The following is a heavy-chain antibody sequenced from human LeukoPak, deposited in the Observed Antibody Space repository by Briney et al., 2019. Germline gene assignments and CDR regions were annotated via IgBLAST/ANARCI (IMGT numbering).Heavy chain of an antibody. V-gene: IGHV1/OR15-1*01. CDR1: GYIFTDYY. J-gene: IGHJ4*02. CDR3: ARVLAYCSSTSCHDY. Sequence: ASVKVSCKASGYIFTDYYMHWVRQAPGQELGWMGRINPNSGGTNYAQKFQGRVTMTRDTSISTAYTELRSLRPDDTAVYYCARVLAYCSSTSCHDYWGQGTLVTVYS. CDR2: INPNSGGT. D-gene: IGHD2-2*01.